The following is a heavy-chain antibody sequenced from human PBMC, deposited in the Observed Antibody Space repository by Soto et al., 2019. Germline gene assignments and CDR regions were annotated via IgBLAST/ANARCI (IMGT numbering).Heavy chain of an antibody. J-gene: IGHJ6*02. V-gene: IGHV3-9*01. CDR1: GFTFDDYA. CDR3: AKDRSIGRFYYYYGMDV. CDR2: ISWNSGSI. Sequence: PGGSLRLSCAASGFTFDDYAMHWVRQAPGKGLEWVSGISWNSGSIGYADSVKGRFTISRDNAKNSLYLQMNSLRAEDTALYYCAKDRSIGRFYYYYGMDVWGQGTTVTVSS.